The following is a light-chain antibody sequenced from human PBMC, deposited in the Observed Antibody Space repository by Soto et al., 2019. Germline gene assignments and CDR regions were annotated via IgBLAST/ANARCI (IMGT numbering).Light chain of an antibody. CDR2: DAS. V-gene: IGKV3-11*01. J-gene: IGKJ3*01. CDR1: QSVSSY. CDR3: QQRSNWPPT. Sequence: EIVLTQSPATLSLSPGERATLSCRASQSVSSYLAWYQQKPGQAPRLLIYDASNRATGIPARFSGSGSGTDVTLTISSLAPDDFAVYYCQQRSNWPPTFGPGTKVDIK.